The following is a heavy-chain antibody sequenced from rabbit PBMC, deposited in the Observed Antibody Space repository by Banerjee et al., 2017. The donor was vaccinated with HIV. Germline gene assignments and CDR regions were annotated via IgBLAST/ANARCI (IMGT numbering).Heavy chain of an antibody. Sequence: QEQLVEYGGDLVQPEGSLTLTCTASGFDFSRDAMCWVRQAPGKGLEWIGCIYTDSGRTYHASWAKGRFTISRTSSTTVALQMTSLTAADTATYFCARDLAGVIGWNFNLWGPGTLVTVS. CDR2: IYTDSGRT. CDR1: GFDFSRDA. V-gene: IGHV1S45*01. J-gene: IGHJ4*01. D-gene: IGHD4-1*01. CDR3: ARDLAGVIGWNFNL.